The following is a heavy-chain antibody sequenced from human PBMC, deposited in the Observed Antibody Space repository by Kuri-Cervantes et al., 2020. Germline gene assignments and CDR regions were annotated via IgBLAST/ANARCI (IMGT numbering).Heavy chain of an antibody. D-gene: IGHD1-1*01. Sequence: GSLRLSCAASGFTFSDYYMSWIRQPPGKGLEWIGSIYYSGSTYHNPSLKSRVTISVDTSKNQFSLKLSSVTAADTAVYYCADYNLYYYGMDVWGQGTTVTVSS. V-gene: IGHV4-59*05. CDR2: IYYSGST. CDR3: ADYNLYYYGMDV. J-gene: IGHJ6*02. CDR1: GFTFSDYY.